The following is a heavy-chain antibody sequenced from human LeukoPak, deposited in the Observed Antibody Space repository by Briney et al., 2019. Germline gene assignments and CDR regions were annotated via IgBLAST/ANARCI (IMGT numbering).Heavy chain of an antibody. J-gene: IGHJ4*02. V-gene: IGHV1-69-2*01. Sequence: ASVKVSCKVSGYTFTDYYMHWVQQAPGKGLEWMGLVDPEDGETIYAEKFQGRVTITADTSTDTAYMELSSLRSEDTAMYYCATARIMITFGGAAPRQDNDYWGQGTLVTVSS. CDR3: ATARIMITFGGAAPRQDNDY. D-gene: IGHD3-16*01. CDR1: GYTFTDYY. CDR2: VDPEDGET.